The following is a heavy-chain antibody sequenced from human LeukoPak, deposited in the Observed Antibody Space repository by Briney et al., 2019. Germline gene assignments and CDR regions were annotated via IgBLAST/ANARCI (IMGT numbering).Heavy chain of an antibody. CDR3: ARSGGDYGPDAFDI. CDR2: IYSGGST. J-gene: IGHJ3*02. V-gene: IGHV3-66*01. CDR1: GFTVSSNY. Sequence: PGGSLRLSCAASGFTVSSNYMSWVRQAPGKGLEWVSVIYSGGSTYYADSVKGRFTISRDNYKNTLYLQMNSLRAEDTAVYYCARSGGDYGPDAFDIWGQGTMVTVSS. D-gene: IGHD4-17*01.